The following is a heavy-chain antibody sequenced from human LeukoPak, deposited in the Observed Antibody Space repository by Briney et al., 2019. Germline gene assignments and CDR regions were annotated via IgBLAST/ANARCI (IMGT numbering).Heavy chain of an antibody. CDR1: GGPISSSY. Sequence: PSETLSLTCTVSGGPISSSYWSWIRQPPGKGLGWIGYIYYSGSTNYNPSLKSRVTMSVDTSKNQFSLKVTSVTAADTAVYYCARLTAYFDLWGRGTLVTVSS. V-gene: IGHV4-59*08. J-gene: IGHJ2*01. CDR3: ARLTAYFDL. CDR2: IYYSGST.